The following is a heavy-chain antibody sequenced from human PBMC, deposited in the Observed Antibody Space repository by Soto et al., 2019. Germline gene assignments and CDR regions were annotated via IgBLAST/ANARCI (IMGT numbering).Heavy chain of an antibody. CDR2: ISWNSGSI. CDR3: AKDMGYCSGGSCYESFGY. CDR1: GFTFVDYA. Sequence: SLRLCCAASGFTFVDYAMHCVRQDPGKGLEWVSGISWNSGSIGYADYVKGRFTISRDNAKNSLYLQMNSLRAEDTALYYCAKDMGYCSGGSCYESFGYWGQGTLVTVSS. V-gene: IGHV3-9*01. D-gene: IGHD2-15*01. J-gene: IGHJ4*02.